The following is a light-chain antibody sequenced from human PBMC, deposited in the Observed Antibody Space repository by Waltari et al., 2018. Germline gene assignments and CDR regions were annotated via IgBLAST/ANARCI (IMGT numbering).Light chain of an antibody. CDR1: HYIANF. V-gene: IGKV1-39*01. J-gene: IGKJ3*01. CDR2: DAS. Sequence: DVLVTQSPSSLSASVGARVTITCRASHYIANFLNWYQHMPGKAPRLLIHDASTLQPRVPPRFSGSTSGTDFILTIDNLHPEDFATYYCQQTYKSPPTFGPGTKVDV. CDR3: QQTYKSPPT.